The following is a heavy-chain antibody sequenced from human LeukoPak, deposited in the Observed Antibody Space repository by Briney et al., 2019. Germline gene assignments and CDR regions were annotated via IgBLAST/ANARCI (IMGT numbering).Heavy chain of an antibody. CDR3: ARDKGDGYNFDAFDI. Sequence: SETLSLTCTVSGGSISSYYWSWIRQPPGKGLEWIGYIYYSGSTNYNPSLKSRVTISVDKSKNQFSLKLSSVTAADTAVYYCARDKGDGYNFDAFDIWGQGTLVTVSS. V-gene: IGHV4-59*12. J-gene: IGHJ3*02. D-gene: IGHD5-24*01. CDR2: IYYSGST. CDR1: GGSISSYY.